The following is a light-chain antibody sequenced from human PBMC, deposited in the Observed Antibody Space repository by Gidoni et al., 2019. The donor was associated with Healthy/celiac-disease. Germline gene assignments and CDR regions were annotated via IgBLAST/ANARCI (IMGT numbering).Light chain of an antibody. V-gene: IGKV2-28*01. Sequence: DIVMTQSPLSLPVTPGEPASISCRSSQSLLHSNGYNYLDWYLQKPGQSPQLLIYLGSNRASGVPDRFSGSGLGTDFTLKISRVEDEDVGVYYCMQALQTPWTFGQGTKVEIK. CDR2: LGS. CDR1: QSLLHSNGYNY. J-gene: IGKJ1*01. CDR3: MQALQTPWT.